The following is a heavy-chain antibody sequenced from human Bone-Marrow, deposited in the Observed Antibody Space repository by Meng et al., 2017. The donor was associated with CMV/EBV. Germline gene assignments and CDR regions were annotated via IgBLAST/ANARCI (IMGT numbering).Heavy chain of an antibody. Sequence: ASGFTFSTYAMSWVRQAPGKGLEWVVRIRNKNRGYSTEYAASVKGRFTVSRDDSKNSLYLEMKSLRIEDAARYYCARTTPSTRGSDFWGQGTLVTVSS. D-gene: IGHD1-1*01. CDR1: GFTFSTYA. J-gene: IGHJ4*02. V-gene: IGHV3-72*01. CDR3: ARTTPSTRGSDF. CDR2: IRNKNRGYST.